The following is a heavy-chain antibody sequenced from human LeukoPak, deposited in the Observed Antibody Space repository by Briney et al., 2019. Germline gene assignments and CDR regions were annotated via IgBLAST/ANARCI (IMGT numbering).Heavy chain of an antibody. CDR3: ARERGADGYYYYGMDV. V-gene: IGHV3-30*03. D-gene: IGHD4-17*01. J-gene: IGHJ6*02. Sequence: GGSLRLSCAASGFTFDDYAMHWVRQAPGKGLEWVAVISYDGSNKYYADSVKGRFTISRDNSKNTLYLQMNSLRAEDTAVYYCARERGADGYYYYGMDVWGQGTTVTVSS. CDR2: ISYDGSNK. CDR1: GFTFDDYA.